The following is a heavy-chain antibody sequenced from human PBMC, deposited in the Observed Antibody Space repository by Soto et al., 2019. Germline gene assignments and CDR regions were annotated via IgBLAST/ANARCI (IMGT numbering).Heavy chain of an antibody. Sequence: QVQLVQSGAEVKNPGSSVKVSCKTSGGTFNSYLIDWVRQAPGQGLEWMGGVIPMFPKANYAQKFQGRATITADKSTSTVYMELHSLKSEDTALYYCARCHSDSSGPGYLDSWGQGTLVTVTS. D-gene: IGHD3-22*01. CDR2: VIPMFPKA. CDR3: ARCHSDSSGPGYLDS. J-gene: IGHJ4*02. CDR1: GGTFNSYL. V-gene: IGHV1-69*06.